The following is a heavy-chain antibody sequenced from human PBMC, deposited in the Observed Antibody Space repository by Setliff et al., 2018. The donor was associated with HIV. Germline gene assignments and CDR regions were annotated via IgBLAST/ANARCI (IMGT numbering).Heavy chain of an antibody. CDR1: GYTFTGYY. D-gene: IGHD6-13*01. J-gene: IGHJ4*02. CDR3: ARRGYSDF. V-gene: IGHV1-2*02. Sequence: ASVKVSCKAFGYTFTGYYIHWVRQAPGQGLEWMGWINPNSGGTNYAQVRDRVTMTRDTSTTTVYMELSSLRSEDTAIYYCARRGYSDFWGQGTLVTVSS. CDR2: INPNSGGT.